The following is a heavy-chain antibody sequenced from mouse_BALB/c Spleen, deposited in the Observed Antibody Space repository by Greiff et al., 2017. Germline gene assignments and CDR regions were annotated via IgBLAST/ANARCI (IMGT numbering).Heavy chain of an antibody. CDR2: ISSGSSTI. J-gene: IGHJ2*01. CDR3: ARWVDYYGSSDY. Sequence: EVHLVESGGGLVQPGGSRKLSCAASGFTFSSFGMHWVRQAPEKGLEWVAYISSGSSTIYYADTVKGRFTISRDNPKNTLFLQMTSLRSEDTAMYYCARWVDYYGSSDYWGQGTTLTVSS. CDR1: GFTFSSFG. V-gene: IGHV5-17*02. D-gene: IGHD1-1*01.